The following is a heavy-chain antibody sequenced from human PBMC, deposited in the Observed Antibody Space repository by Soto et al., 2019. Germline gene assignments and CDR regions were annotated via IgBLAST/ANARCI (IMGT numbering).Heavy chain of an antibody. CDR2: ISSDGGTT. CDR1: GFNFSKYP. D-gene: IGHD2-8*01. CDR3: ARGLIPYGLDV. Sequence: EVHLVESGGGVVQPGGSLRLSCAASGFNFSKYPMHWVRQAPGKGLAYVSAISSDGGTTFYADSVRGRFTMSRDNLKNTLYLQMRTLRVEDMAVYYCARGLIPYGLDVWGQGTTVTIS. J-gene: IGHJ6*02. V-gene: IGHV3-64*07.